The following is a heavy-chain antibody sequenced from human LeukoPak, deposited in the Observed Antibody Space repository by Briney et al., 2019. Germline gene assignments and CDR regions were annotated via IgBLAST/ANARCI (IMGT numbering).Heavy chain of an antibody. CDR3: ARVSQVYYFDH. CDR1: GFTFSSYD. V-gene: IGHV3-72*01. CDR2: TGNKANSYTT. D-gene: IGHD2-8*01. J-gene: IGHJ4*02. Sequence: PGGSLRLSCAASGFTFSSYDIHWVRQAPGKGLEWVGRTGNKANSYTTEYAASVKGRFTISRDDSKNSLYLQMNSLKTEDTAVYYCARVSQVYYFDHWGRGILVTVSS.